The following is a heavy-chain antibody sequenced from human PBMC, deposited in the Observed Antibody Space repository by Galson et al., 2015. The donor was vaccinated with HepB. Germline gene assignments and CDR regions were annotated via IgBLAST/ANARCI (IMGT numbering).Heavy chain of an antibody. Sequence: LRLSCAASGFTVSSNYMSWVRQAPGKGLEWVSVIYSGGSTYYADSVKGRFTISRDNSKNTLYHQMNSLRAEDTAVYYCARDQSWSGSGYDYWGQGTLVTVSS. J-gene: IGHJ4*02. CDR2: IYSGGST. V-gene: IGHV3-53*01. D-gene: IGHD3-22*01. CDR3: ARDQSWSGSGYDY. CDR1: GFTVSSNY.